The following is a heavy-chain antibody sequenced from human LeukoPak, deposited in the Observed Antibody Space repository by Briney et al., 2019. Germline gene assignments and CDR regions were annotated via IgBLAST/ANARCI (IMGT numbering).Heavy chain of an antibody. CDR3: ARRGRRYYFDY. Sequence: GESLKISCKGPGYSFTSYWIGWVRQMPGKGLEWMGIIYSCDSDTRYSASFQGQVTISADKSISTAYLQWSSLKASDTAMYYCARRGRRYYFDYWGQGTLVTVSS. J-gene: IGHJ4*02. V-gene: IGHV5-51*01. CDR2: IYSCDSDT. CDR1: GYSFTSYW.